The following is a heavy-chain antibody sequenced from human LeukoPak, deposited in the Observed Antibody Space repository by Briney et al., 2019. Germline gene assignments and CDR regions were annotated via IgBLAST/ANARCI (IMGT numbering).Heavy chain of an antibody. CDR3: ARGGYDQEAFDY. Sequence: ASVTVSCKASGYTFTSYYMHWVRQAPGQGLEWMGIINPSGGSTSYAQKFQGRVTMTRDMSTSTVYMELSSLRSEDTAVYYCARGGYDQEAFDYWGQGTLVTVSS. CDR1: GYTFTSYY. J-gene: IGHJ4*02. CDR2: INPSGGST. D-gene: IGHD5-12*01. V-gene: IGHV1-46*01.